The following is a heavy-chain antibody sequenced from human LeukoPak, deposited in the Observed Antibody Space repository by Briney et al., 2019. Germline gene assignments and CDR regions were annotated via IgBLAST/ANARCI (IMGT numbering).Heavy chain of an antibody. D-gene: IGHD1-1*01. CDR3: VTRVKSTGDY. J-gene: IGHJ4*02. CDR1: GFTFSSYW. V-gene: IGHV3-15*01. Sequence: PGGSLRLSCAASGFTFSSYWMSWVRQAPGKGLEWIGRIKTKTDGGTTEYAAPVKGRFTISRDDSKNTVYLQMNSLKTEDTALYYCVTRVKSTGDYWGQGTLVTVSS. CDR2: IKTKTDGGTT.